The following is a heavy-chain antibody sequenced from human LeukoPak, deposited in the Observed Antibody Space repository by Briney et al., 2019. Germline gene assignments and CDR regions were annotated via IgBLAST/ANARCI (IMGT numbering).Heavy chain of an antibody. D-gene: IGHD5-12*01. V-gene: IGHV3-74*01. CDR2: INGDGSGT. CDR1: GFTFSSYW. Sequence: GGSLRLSCAASGFTFSSYWMYWLRQAPGKGLVWVSRINGDGSGTNYADSVKGRFTISRDNAKNTLYLHMNSLRVEDTVVYYCARPTRGYDGLDYWGQGTLVTVSS. J-gene: IGHJ4*02. CDR3: ARPTRGYDGLDY.